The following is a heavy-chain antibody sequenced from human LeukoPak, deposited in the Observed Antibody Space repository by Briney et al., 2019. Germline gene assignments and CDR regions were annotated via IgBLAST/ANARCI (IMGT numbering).Heavy chain of an antibody. V-gene: IGHV3-11*01. CDR3: ARNTHYSSGWSSY. CDR1: GFTFSDYY. J-gene: IGHJ4*02. Sequence: GGSLRLSCAASGFTFSDYYMSWIRQAPGKGLEWVSYISSSGSNIYYADSVKGQFTISRDNAKNSLYLQMNSLRAEDTAVYYCARNTHYSSGWSSYWGQGTLVTVSS. CDR2: ISSSGSNI. D-gene: IGHD6-19*01.